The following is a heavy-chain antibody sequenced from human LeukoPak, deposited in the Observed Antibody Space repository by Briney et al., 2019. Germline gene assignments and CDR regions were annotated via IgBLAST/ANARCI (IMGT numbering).Heavy chain of an antibody. D-gene: IGHD6-13*01. V-gene: IGHV3-23*01. Sequence: GGSLRLSCAASGLTFSDYSMTWVRQAPGKGLFWVSGISAGGGSTYYADSVKGRFSISSDNSRNTLYLQMNSLRAEDTAVYYCAKDAAGPEYWGQGTLVTVSS. CDR1: GLTFSDYS. CDR2: ISAGGGST. J-gene: IGHJ4*02. CDR3: AKDAAGPEY.